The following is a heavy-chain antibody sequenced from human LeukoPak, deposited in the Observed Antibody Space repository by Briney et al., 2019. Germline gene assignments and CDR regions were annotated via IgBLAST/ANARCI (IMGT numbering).Heavy chain of an antibody. Sequence: ASVKVSCKASGYTFTGYYMHWVRQAPGQGLEWMGWMNPNSGNTGYAQKFQGRVTMTRNTSISTAYMELSSLRSEDTAVYYCARSPFGDGYNLGNWGQGTLVTVSS. CDR2: MNPNSGNT. CDR1: GYTFTGYY. J-gene: IGHJ4*02. CDR3: ARSPFGDGYNLGN. D-gene: IGHD5-24*01. V-gene: IGHV1-8*02.